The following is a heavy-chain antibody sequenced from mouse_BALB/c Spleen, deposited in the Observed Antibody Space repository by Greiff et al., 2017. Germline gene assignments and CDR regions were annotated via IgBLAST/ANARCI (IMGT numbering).Heavy chain of an antibody. J-gene: IGHJ2*01. CDR3: ARHGSSYFYFDY. D-gene: IGHD1-1*01. CDR2: IDTSDSYT. V-gene: IGHV1-69*01. CDR1: GYTFTDYW. Sequence: QVQLQQPGAELVMPGASVKMSCKASGYTFTDYWMHWVKQRPGQGLEWIGAIDTSDSYTSYNQKFKGKATLTVDESSSTAYMQLSSLTSEDSAVYYCARHGSSYFYFDYWGQGTTLTVSS.